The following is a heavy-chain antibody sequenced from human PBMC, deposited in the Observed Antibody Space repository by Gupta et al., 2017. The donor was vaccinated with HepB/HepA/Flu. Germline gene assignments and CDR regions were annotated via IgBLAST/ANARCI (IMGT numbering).Heavy chain of an antibody. Sequence: EVQLVEFGGGQIKPGGSLRLSCAASGFTFSFYRMNWVRQAPGKGLEWVSAIDSSSSSIYYADSLKGRFTISRDNAKNSLYLQMNSLRAEDTAIYYCARLGGIRWDFDYWGQGTLVTVSS. CDR1: GFTFSFYR. CDR2: IDSSSSSI. D-gene: IGHD3-16*01. CDR3: ARLGGIRWDFDY. V-gene: IGHV3-21*01. J-gene: IGHJ4*02.